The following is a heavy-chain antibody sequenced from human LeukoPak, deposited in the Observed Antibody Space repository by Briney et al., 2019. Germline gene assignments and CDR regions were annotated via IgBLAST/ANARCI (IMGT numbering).Heavy chain of an antibody. D-gene: IGHD2-15*01. CDR1: GFTFSRHG. J-gene: IGHJ6*03. CDR2: IRYDGSDK. V-gene: IGHV3-30*02. CDR3: AKGFYYCSDGCPQYYYYMDV. Sequence: GGYLTLSYAAAGFTFSRHGMHWVRQAPGKGLEWVAFIRYDGSDKYYADSVKGRFTISRDNSENTLYLQINSLRPEDTAVYYCAKGFYYCSDGCPQYYYYMDVWGKGTTVIVSS.